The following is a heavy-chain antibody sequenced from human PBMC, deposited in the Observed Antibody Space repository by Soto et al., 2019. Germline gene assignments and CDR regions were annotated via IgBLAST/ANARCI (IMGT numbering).Heavy chain of an antibody. Sequence: LSLTCTVSGSSVSGGNYYWTWIRQPPEKGLEWIGYIYHSATTNYNASLRSRVTISVDTSKNQFSLRLTSVTAADTALYYCARYRDYGDYGYFDSWGQGTLVTVSS. CDR2: IYHSATT. J-gene: IGHJ4*02. V-gene: IGHV4-61*01. CDR1: GSSVSGGNYY. D-gene: IGHD4-17*01. CDR3: ARYRDYGDYGYFDS.